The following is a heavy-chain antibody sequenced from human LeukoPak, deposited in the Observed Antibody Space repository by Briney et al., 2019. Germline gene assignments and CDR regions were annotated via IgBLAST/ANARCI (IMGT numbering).Heavy chain of an antibody. CDR1: GGSISSYY. D-gene: IGHD3-22*01. CDR2: IYTSGST. V-gene: IGHV4-4*09. J-gene: IGHJ6*03. CDR3: ASISYYYDSSGYVDYYMDV. Sequence: PSETLSLTCTVSGGSISSYYWSWIRQPPGKGLEWIGYIYTSGSTNYNPSLKSRVTISVDTSKNQFSLKLSSVTAADTAVYYCASISYYYDSSGYVDYYMDVWGQGTTVTVSS.